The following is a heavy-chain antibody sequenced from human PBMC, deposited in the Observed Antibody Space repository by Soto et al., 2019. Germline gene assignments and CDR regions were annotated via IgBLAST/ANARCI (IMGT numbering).Heavy chain of an antibody. CDR1: GFTFSDSQ. D-gene: IGHD2-2*01. CDR2: IGSSGLSV. V-gene: IGHV3-11*01. Sequence: PGGSLRLSCAASGFTFSDSQMSRIRQAPGTGLEGVSYIGSSGLSVYYEDSVKGRFTISRDHANNSLYLQMNSLRAEDSAVYYCARDLRQLLSHNYYYYYLDVWGKGTTVSVSS. CDR3: ARDLRQLLSHNYYYYYLDV. J-gene: IGHJ6*03.